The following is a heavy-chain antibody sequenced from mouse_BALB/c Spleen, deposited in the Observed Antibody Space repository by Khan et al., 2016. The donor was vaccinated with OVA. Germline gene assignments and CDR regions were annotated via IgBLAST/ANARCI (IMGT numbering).Heavy chain of an antibody. CDR3: SRRNYYGYYFDY. J-gene: IGHJ2*01. V-gene: IGHV3-2*02. CDR2: ISYSGVT. D-gene: IGHD1-1*01. CDR1: GYSITSGYA. Sequence: QLEESGPGLVKPSQSLSLTCTVTGYSITSGYARNWIRQFPGNKLEWMGYISYSGVTSYTPSLKSRISITRDTSKNQFFLQLNSVTTEDTATYYCSRRNYYGYYFDYWGQGTTLTVSS.